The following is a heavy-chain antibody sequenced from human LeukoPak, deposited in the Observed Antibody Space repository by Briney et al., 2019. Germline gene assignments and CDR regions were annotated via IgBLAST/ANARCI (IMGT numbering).Heavy chain of an antibody. CDR2: IYYSGST. V-gene: IGHV4-59*13. CDR3: ARSPFGGVIVFDY. J-gene: IGHJ4*02. D-gene: IGHD3-16*02. CDR1: GGSISSYY. Sequence: PSETLSLTCTVSGGSISSYYWSWIRQPQGKGRGGIGYIYYSGSTNYNPSLKSRVTISVDTSKNQFSLKLSSVTAADTAVYYCARSPFGGVIVFDYWGQGTLVTVSS.